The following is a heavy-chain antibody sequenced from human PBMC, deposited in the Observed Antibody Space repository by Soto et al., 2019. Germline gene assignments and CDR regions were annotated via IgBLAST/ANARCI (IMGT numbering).Heavy chain of an antibody. Sequence: PGGSLILSCEASGFTFINYGMHWFRQAPGKGLEWVSVISHDGRNKYYADSVKGRFTISRDNSKNTLYLQMNSLTAEDTAVYYCGGGLYFFDDCGQGTLVTVSS. CDR3: GGGLYFFDD. CDR1: GFTFINYG. J-gene: IGHJ4*02. D-gene: IGHD5-12*01. V-gene: IGHV3-30*03. CDR2: ISHDGRNK.